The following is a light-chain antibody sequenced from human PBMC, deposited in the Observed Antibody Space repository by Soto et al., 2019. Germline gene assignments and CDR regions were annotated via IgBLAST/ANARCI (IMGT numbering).Light chain of an antibody. Sequence: QSVLTQPASVSGSPGQSITISCTRTSSDVGGYNYVSWYQQHPGKAPKLMIYEVSNRPSGVSNRFSGSKSGNTASLTISGLQAEDEADYYCSSYTSSSTIVFGGVTKLTVL. CDR2: EVS. V-gene: IGLV2-14*01. J-gene: IGLJ2*01. CDR3: SSYTSSSTIV. CDR1: SSDVGGYNY.